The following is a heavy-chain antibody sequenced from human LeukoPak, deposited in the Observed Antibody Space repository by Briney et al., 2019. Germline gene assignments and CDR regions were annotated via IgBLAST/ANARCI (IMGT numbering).Heavy chain of an antibody. V-gene: IGHV1-2*02. D-gene: IGHD3-16*01. CDR2: INPNSGGT. J-gene: IGHJ6*03. CDR3: ARAVTTFGYYYYYMDV. CDR1: GYTFTGYY. Sequence: GASVKVSCKASGYTFTGYYMHWVRQAPGQGLEWMGWINPNSGGTNYAQKFQGRVTMTRDTSISTAYMELSSLRSEDTAVYYCARAVTTFGYYYYYMDVWGKGTTVTVSS.